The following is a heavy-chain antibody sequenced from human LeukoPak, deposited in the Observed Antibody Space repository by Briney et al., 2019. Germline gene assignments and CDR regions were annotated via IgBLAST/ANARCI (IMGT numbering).Heavy chain of an antibody. J-gene: IGHJ5*02. Sequence: GGSLRLSCVASGFSLSSYAVSWVRQAPGKAPEWVSLVYSAGATHYADSVQGRFIISRDNSKNTLYLQMNNLRVEDTAVYHCVRDRAEGRAWVEFDPWGQGTVVTVSS. CDR3: VRDRAEGRAWVEFDP. CDR2: VYSAGAT. V-gene: IGHV3-66*01. CDR1: GFSLSSYA.